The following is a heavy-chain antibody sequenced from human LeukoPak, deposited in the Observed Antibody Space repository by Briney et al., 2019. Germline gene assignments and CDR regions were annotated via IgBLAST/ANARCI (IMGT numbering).Heavy chain of an antibody. D-gene: IGHD6-19*01. J-gene: IGHJ4*02. CDR1: GFTFSSSA. V-gene: IGHV3-23*01. CDR2: INYNGGST. Sequence: PGGSLRLSCAASGFTFSSSAMSWVRQAPGKGLEWVTAINYNGGSTYYADSVKGRFTISRDNSKNTLYLQMNSLRAEDTAEYYCAKRQDSSGWQNYFDFWGQGTLATVSS. CDR3: AKRQDSSGWQNYFDF.